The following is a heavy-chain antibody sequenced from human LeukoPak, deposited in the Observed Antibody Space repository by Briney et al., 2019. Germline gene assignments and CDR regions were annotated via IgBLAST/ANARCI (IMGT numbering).Heavy chain of an antibody. V-gene: IGHV4-4*02. D-gene: IGHD1-26*01. CDR3: ARAAGEWEPRPWYFDL. CDR2: IYHSGST. Sequence: SETLSLTCAVSGGSISSSNWWSWVRQPPGKGLEWIGEIYHSGSTNYNPSLKSRVTTSVDKSKNQFSLKLSSVTAADTAVYYCARAAGEWEPRPWYFDLWGRGTLVTVSS. J-gene: IGHJ2*01. CDR1: GGSISSSNW.